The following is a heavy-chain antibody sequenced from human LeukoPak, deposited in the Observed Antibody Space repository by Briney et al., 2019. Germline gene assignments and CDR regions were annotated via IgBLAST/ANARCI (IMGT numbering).Heavy chain of an antibody. V-gene: IGHV4-38-2*02. CDR3: ARVCSSGRCLDY. J-gene: IGHJ4*02. D-gene: IGHD2-15*01. CDR2: INHSGRT. CDR1: GYSISSGYY. Sequence: SETLSLTCTVSGYSISSGYYWAWMRQPPGKGLEWIGSINHSGRTYYNPSLKSRVTVSVDTSKNQVSLRLSSVTAADTAVYYCARVCSSGRCLDYWGQGTLVTVSS.